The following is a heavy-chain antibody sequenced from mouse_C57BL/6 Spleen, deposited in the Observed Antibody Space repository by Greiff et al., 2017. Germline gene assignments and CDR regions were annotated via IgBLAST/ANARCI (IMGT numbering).Heavy chain of an antibody. V-gene: IGHV5-17*01. J-gene: IGHJ2*01. CDR2: ISSGSSTI. CDR3: ARFYYGNYDYFDY. CDR1: GFTFSDYG. Sequence: EVQLVESGGGLVKPGGSLKLSCAASGFTFSDYGMHWVRQAPEKGLEWVAYISSGSSTIYYADTVKGRFTISRDNAKNTLFLQMTSLRSEDTAMYYCARFYYGNYDYFDYWGQGTTLTVSS. D-gene: IGHD2-1*01.